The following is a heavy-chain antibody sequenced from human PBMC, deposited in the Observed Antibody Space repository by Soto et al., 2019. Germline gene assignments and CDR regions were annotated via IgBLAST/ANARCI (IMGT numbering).Heavy chain of an antibody. CDR3: VRVKRVPQPRKVFES. D-gene: IGHD3-3*01. CDR1: GVTFSDHY. V-gene: IGHV3-72*01. CDR2: IKNNANSYAI. Sequence: GGCVGLSCSASGVTFSDHYMDWVRPAPGKGLEWVARIKNNANSYAIEYAASVKGRFTISRDYSKNSLYLQMNSLRTEDTAIYFFVRVKRVPQPRKVFESWVQGKLVTVS. J-gene: IGHJ3*01.